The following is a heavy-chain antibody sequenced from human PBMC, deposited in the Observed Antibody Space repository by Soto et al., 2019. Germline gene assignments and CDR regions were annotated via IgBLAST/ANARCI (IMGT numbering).Heavy chain of an antibody. CDR3: ARGNCSGDTCFFGGTH. D-gene: IGHD2-21*02. CDR1: GFTFSDHW. J-gene: IGHJ4*02. CDR2: INSGGSRT. V-gene: IGHV3-74*01. Sequence: EVQLAESGGVLVQPGGSLRLSRVASGFTFSDHWMHWVRQAPGKGLVWVSRINSGGSRTNYADSVKGRFTISRDNAKNTLYLEMNSLSLEDTAVYYCARGNCSGDTCFFGGTHWGRGTLVTVSS.